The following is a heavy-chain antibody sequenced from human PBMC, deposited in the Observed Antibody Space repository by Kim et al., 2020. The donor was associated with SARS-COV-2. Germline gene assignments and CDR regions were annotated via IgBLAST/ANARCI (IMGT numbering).Heavy chain of an antibody. CDR1: GYTFTTYS. V-gene: IGHV1-3*01. Sequence: ASVKVSCKPSGYTFTTYSIHWVRQAPGQGLEWMAWINAGNGYTGYSQKLQDRVTLTRDTFASTVYMELSSLMSEDTAVYYCARRGSGHGLDVWGQGTTVT. D-gene: IGHD6-25*01. CDR3: ARRGSGHGLDV. J-gene: IGHJ6*02. CDR2: INAGNGYT.